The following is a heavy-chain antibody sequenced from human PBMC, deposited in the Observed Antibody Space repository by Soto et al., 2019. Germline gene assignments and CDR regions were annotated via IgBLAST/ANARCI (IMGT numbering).Heavy chain of an antibody. D-gene: IGHD1-1*01. CDR1: GGSISSYY. CDR2: IYYSGST. Sequence: PSETLSLTCTVSGGSISSYYWSWIRQPPGKGLEWIGYIYYSGSTNYNPSLKSRVTISVDTSKNQFSLNLSSVTAADTAVYYCARDINWSFDYWGQGTLVTVSS. V-gene: IGHV4-59*01. J-gene: IGHJ4*02. CDR3: ARDINWSFDY.